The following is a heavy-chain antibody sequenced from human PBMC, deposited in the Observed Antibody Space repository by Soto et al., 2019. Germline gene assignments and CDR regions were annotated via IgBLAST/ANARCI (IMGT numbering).Heavy chain of an antibody. J-gene: IGHJ4*02. V-gene: IGHV4-4*02. D-gene: IGHD3-16*01. CDR3: ASSGGGEDY. CDR2: IYHSGST. CDR1: GGSISSSHW. Sequence: QVQLQESGPGLVKPSGTLSLSCAVSGGSISSSHWWTWVRQPPGKGLEWIGEIYHSGSTNYNPSLKSRVTISVDTSRNQFSLNLSSVTAADPAVYYGASSGGGEDYWGQGILVTVSS.